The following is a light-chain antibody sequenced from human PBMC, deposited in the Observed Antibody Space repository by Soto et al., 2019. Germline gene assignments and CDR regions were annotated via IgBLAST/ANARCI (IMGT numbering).Light chain of an antibody. CDR3: QQYNSYPWT. CDR2: KAS. V-gene: IGKV1-5*03. J-gene: IGKJ2*02. CDR1: QSISSW. Sequence: DIQMTQSPSTLSASVGDRVTITCRASQSISSWLAWYQQVPGKAPKLLIYKASTLDSGVPSRFSGSGSGTEFTLTISILQPDDFATYYCQQYNSYPWTFGQGTKLEIK.